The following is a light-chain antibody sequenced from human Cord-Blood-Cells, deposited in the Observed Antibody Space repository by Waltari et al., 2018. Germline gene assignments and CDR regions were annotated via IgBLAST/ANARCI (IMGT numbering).Light chain of an antibody. CDR1: SSNIVSNT. CDR3: AAWDDSLNGVV. CDR2: SNN. J-gene: IGLJ2*01. V-gene: IGLV1-44*01. Sequence: QSVLTQPPSASGTPGQRVPISCSGSSSNIVSNTVNWYQQLPGTAPKLLIYSNNQRPSGVPDRFSGSKSGTSASLAISGLQSEDEADYYCAAWDDSLNGVVFGGGTKLTVL.